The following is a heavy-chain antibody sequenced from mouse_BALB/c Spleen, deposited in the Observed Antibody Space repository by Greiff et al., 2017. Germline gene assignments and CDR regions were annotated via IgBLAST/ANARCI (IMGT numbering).Heavy chain of an antibody. V-gene: IGHV5-4*02. CDR1: GFTFSDYY. CDR2: ISDGGSYT. CDR3: ARGGITTVVASNWYFDV. J-gene: IGHJ1*01. Sequence: EVQRVESGGGLVKPGGSLKLSCAASGFTFSDYYMYWVRQTPEKRLEWVATISDGGSYTYYPDSVKGRFTISRDNAKNNLYLQMSSLKSEDTAMYYCARGGITTVVASNWYFDVWGAGTTVTVSS. D-gene: IGHD1-1*01.